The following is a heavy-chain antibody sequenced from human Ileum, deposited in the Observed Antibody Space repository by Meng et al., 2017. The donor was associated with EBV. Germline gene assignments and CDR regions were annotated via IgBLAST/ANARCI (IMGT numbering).Heavy chain of an antibody. CDR3: ARGHDYGDYASDY. Sequence: QVLLQQWAAGLLTPSETLSLTCASYGGSFSGYYWSWIRQPPGKGLEWIGEINHSGSTNYNPSLKSRVTISVDTSKNQFSLKLSSVTAADTAVYYCARGHDYGDYASDYWGQGTLVTVSS. V-gene: IGHV4-34*01. J-gene: IGHJ4*02. D-gene: IGHD4-17*01. CDR1: GGSFSGYY. CDR2: INHSGST.